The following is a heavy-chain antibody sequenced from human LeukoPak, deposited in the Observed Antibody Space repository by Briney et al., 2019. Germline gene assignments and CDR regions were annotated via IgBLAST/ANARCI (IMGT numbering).Heavy chain of an antibody. CDR2: ISYDGSNK. D-gene: IGHD2-15*01. CDR1: GFTFSNYG. Sequence: GGSLRLSCAASGFTFSNYGIAWVRQAPGKGLEWVAVISYDGSNKYYADSVKGRFTISRDNSKNTVHLQMNSLRGEDTAVYYCAKICGSCSSANFDHWGQGTLVTVSS. J-gene: IGHJ4*02. V-gene: IGHV3-30*18. CDR3: AKICGSCSSANFDH.